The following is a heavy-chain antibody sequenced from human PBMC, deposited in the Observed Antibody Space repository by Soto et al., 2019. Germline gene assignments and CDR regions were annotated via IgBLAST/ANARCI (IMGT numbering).Heavy chain of an antibody. D-gene: IGHD2-2*01. V-gene: IGHV1-69*13. CDR2: IIPIFGTA. Sequence: SVKVSCKASGGTFSSYAISWVRQAPGQGLEWMGGIIPIFGTANYAQKFQGRVTITADESTSTAYMELSSLRSEDTAVYYCARGTARWDIVVVPAAARPLPGMDVWGQGTTVTVSS. CDR1: GGTFSSYA. J-gene: IGHJ6*02. CDR3: ARGTARWDIVVVPAAARPLPGMDV.